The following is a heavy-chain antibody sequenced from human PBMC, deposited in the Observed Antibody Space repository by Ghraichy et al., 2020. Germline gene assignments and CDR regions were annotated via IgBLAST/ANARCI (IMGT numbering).Heavy chain of an antibody. CDR1: GFTFSSYD. V-gene: IGHV3-13*05. CDR2: IGTAGDP. J-gene: IGHJ6*02. Sequence: LSLTCAASGFTFSSYDMHWVRQATGKGLEWVSAIGTAGDPYYPGSVKGRFTISRENAKNSLYLQMNSLRAGDTAVYYCARDRRIVAAGDYYCYGMDVWGQGTTVTVSS. D-gene: IGHD6-13*01. CDR3: ARDRRIVAAGDYYCYGMDV.